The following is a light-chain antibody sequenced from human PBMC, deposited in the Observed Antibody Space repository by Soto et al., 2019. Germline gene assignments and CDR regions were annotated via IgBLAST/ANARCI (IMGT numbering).Light chain of an antibody. CDR2: DAS. V-gene: IGKV1-33*01. CDR1: QDIKNY. CDR3: QHYDSVPCT. J-gene: IGKJ2*02. Sequence: DIQLTQSPSSVSASVGDRVIITCQASQDIKNYLIWYQQKPGKAPNLLIYDASTLGTGVSSRFSGSGSGTDFSFTITNLQPEDIATYFCQHYDSVPCTFGQGTRLEIK.